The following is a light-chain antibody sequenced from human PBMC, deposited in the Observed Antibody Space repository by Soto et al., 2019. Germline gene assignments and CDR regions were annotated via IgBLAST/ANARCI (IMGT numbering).Light chain of an antibody. J-gene: IGKJ1*01. CDR1: QSLSASY. CDR3: QQYGGSPWT. Sequence: EILLTQSPGTLSLSPGERATIICGASQSLSASYLAWYQQKPGQAPRLFVYGASSRETGIPDRFSGSGAGTDCTRIISRLEPEDVEVYYCQQYGGSPWTFGQGTQVDIK. CDR2: GAS. V-gene: IGKV3-20*01.